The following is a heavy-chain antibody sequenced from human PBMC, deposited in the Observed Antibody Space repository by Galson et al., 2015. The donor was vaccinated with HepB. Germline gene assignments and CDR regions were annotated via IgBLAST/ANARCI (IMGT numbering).Heavy chain of an antibody. J-gene: IGHJ6*02. Sequence: SLRLACEASGFTFSRYGMHWVRQAPGKELEGVAFIRYDGSNKYYADSVKCRFTISRDNSKNTLYLQMNSLRAEDTAVYYCAKSGGGPYGDSHPHLLYYYYYGMDVWGQGTTVTVSS. CDR3: AKSGGGPYGDSHPHLLYYYYYGMDV. D-gene: IGHD4-17*01. CDR2: IRYDGSNK. CDR1: GFTFSRYG. V-gene: IGHV3-30*02.